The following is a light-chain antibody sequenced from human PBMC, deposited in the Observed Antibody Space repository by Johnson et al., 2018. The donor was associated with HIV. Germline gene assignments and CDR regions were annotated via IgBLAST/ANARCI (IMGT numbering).Light chain of an antibody. CDR3: GTRDSSRSDYA. J-gene: IGLJ1*01. V-gene: IGLV1-51*02. Sequence: QSVLTQPPSVSAAPGQKVTISCSGSSSNIGNNYVSWFQHLPGTAPKLLIYENNKRPSGIPDRFSGSKSGTSATLGITGLQPGDEADYYCGTRDSSRSDYAFGTGTKVTVL. CDR2: ENN. CDR1: SSNIGNNY.